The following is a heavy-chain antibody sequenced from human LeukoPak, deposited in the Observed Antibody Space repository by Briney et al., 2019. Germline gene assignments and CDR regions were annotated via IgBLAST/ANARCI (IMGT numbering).Heavy chain of an antibody. D-gene: IGHD5-24*01. CDR2: FDPEDGET. Sequence: ASVKVSCKVSGYTLTDLSIHWVRQARGKGLEWMGGFDPEDGETIYAQKFQGRVTMTEDTSSDTAYMELNSLRSEDTAVYYCATSGGLMATITGYWGRETWSPSPQ. J-gene: IGHJ4*02. CDR3: ATSGGLMATITGY. V-gene: IGHV1-24*01. CDR1: GYTLTDLS.